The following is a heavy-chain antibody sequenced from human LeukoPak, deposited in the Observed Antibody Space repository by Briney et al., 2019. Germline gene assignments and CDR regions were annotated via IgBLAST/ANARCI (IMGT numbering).Heavy chain of an antibody. V-gene: IGHV4-39*07. CDR3: ARDLGVTTGYNWFDP. CDR1: GGSISSSSYY. D-gene: IGHD4-17*01. Sequence: SETLSLTCTVSGGSISSSSYYWGWIRQPPGKGLEWIGSIYYSGSTYYNPSLKSRVTISVDTSKNQFSLKLSSVTAADTAVYYCARDLGVTTGYNWFDPWGQGTLVTVSS. J-gene: IGHJ5*02. CDR2: IYYSGST.